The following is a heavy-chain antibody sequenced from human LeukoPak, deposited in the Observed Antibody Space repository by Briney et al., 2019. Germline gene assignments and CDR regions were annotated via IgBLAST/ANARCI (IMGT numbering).Heavy chain of an antibody. J-gene: IGHJ6*02. V-gene: IGHV3-23*01. CDR2: SSGSGGIT. Sequence: GSLRLSCEASGFTFSRYAMIWVRQAPGKGLEWVSGSSGSGGITPYADSVKGRFTISRDNSKNTLYLQMKSLRAEDTALYYCAKGGTESYHYYGMDVWGQGTTVTVSS. CDR3: AKGGTESYHYYGMDV. CDR1: GFTFSRYA. D-gene: IGHD1-26*01.